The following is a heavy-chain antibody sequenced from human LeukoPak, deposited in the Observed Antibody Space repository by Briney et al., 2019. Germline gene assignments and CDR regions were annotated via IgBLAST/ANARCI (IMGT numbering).Heavy chain of an antibody. D-gene: IGHD6-13*01. J-gene: IGHJ6*03. V-gene: IGHV3-11*04. CDR1: GFTFSDYY. CDR2: IGSSNTI. Sequence: GGSLRLSCAASGFTFSDYYMSWIRQAPGKGLEWLSYIGSSNTIYSADSVKGRFTISRDNAKNSLYLQVNSLSAEDTAVYYCARDFAQQLGQGYYYYMDVWGKGTTVTISS. CDR3: ARDFAQQLGQGYYYYMDV.